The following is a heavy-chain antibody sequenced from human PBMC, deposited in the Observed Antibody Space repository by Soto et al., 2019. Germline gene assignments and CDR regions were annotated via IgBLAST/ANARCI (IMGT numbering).Heavy chain of an antibody. J-gene: IGHJ4*02. CDR2: LFWDDDK. V-gene: IGHV2-5*02. D-gene: IGHD5-12*01. CDR1: GFSLSTRGVG. Sequence: QIPLKESGPTLVKPTQTLTLTCTFSGFSLSTRGVGVARIRQPPGKAMEWLALLFWDDDKSYSPSLKSRIIITENTTTNQLILTMTNREPVDTATYLCAHIPRGHVYFFDYWGQGTLVTVSS. CDR3: AHIPRGHVYFFDY.